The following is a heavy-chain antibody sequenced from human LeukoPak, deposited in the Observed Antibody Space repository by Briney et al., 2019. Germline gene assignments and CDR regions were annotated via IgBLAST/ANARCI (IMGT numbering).Heavy chain of an antibody. V-gene: IGHV1-46*01. CDR2: INPSGGTT. Sequence: ASVKVSCKASGYTFISYDINWVRQAPGQGLEWMGLINPSGGTTTYAQKFQGRVTMTRDTSTSTVYMELSSLRSEDTAVYYCARDAYNYYYSDYWGQGTLVTVSS. D-gene: IGHD5-24*01. J-gene: IGHJ4*02. CDR3: ARDAYNYYYSDY. CDR1: GYTFISYD.